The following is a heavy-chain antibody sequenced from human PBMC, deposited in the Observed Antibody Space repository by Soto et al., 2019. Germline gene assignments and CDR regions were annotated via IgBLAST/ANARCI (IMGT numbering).Heavy chain of an antibody. J-gene: IGHJ4*02. CDR2: IKSDGSTT. Sequence: EVQLVESGGGLVQPGGSLRLSCAASGFTFSTYWMNWVRQAPGKGLVCVSRIKSDGSTTSYADSVKGRFATSRDNAKNTLYPQMHSLSAEDKAMYYIVTGNYVGKNYWCQGTLGTVSS. CDR3: VTGNYVGKNY. CDR1: GFTFSTYW. V-gene: IGHV3-74*01. D-gene: IGHD1-7*01.